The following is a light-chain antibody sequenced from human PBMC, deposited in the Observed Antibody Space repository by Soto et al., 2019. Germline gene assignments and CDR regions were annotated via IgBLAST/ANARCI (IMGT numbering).Light chain of an antibody. J-gene: IGKJ3*01. Sequence: EIVLTQSPGTLSLSPGERATLSCRASQSVSSSYLAWYQQKPGQAHRLLIYGASSRATGIPDRFSGSGSWTAFTLTIIRLEPEDFAVYYCQQYGSSPGLTFFPGTKVDIK. V-gene: IGKV3-20*01. CDR3: QQYGSSPGLT. CDR2: GAS. CDR1: QSVSSSY.